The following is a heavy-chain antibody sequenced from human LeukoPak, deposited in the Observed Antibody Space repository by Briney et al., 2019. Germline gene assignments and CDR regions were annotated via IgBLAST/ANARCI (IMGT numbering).Heavy chain of an antibody. V-gene: IGHV1-8*03. CDR3: AREVAARDYYYMDV. CDR2: MNPNSGNT. D-gene: IGHD6-6*01. J-gene: IGHJ6*03. CDR1: GYTFTSYD. Sequence: ASVKVSCKASGYTFTSYDINWVRQATGQGLEWMGWMNPNSGNTGYAQKFQGRVTITADESTSTAYMELSSLRSEDTAVYYCAREVAARDYYYMDVWGKGTTVTVSS.